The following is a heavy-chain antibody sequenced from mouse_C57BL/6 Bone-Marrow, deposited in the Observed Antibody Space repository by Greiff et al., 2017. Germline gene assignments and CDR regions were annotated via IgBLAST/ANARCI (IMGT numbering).Heavy chain of an antibody. J-gene: IGHJ4*01. Sequence: QVQLQQSGPELVKPGASVKISCKASGYAFSSSWMNWVKQRPGKGLEWIGRIYPGDGDTNYNGKFKGKATLTADKSSSTAYMQLSSLTSEDSAVYFCASLTGTYAMDYWGQVTSVTVSS. CDR2: IYPGDGDT. V-gene: IGHV1-82*01. CDR3: ASLTGTYAMDY. CDR1: GYAFSSSW. D-gene: IGHD4-1*01.